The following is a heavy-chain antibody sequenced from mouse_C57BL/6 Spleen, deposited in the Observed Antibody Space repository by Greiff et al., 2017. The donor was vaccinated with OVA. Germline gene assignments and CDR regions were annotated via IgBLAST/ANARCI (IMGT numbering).Heavy chain of an antibody. CDR3: TTLVTTVVAPMDY. CDR1: GFNIKDYY. D-gene: IGHD1-1*01. Sequence: VHVKQSGAELVRPGASVKLSCTASGFNIKDYYMHWVKQRPEQGLEWIGRIDPEDGDTEYAPKFQGKATMTADTSSNTAYLQLSSLTSEDTAVYYCTTLVTTVVAPMDYWGQGTSVTVSS. V-gene: IGHV14-1*01. J-gene: IGHJ4*01. CDR2: IDPEDGDT.